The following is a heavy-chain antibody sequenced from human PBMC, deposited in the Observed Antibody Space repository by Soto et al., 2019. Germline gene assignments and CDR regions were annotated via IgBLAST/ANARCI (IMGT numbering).Heavy chain of an antibody. V-gene: IGHV3-74*01. CDR2: IYSDGSRT. CDR3: ARGAGGYYYMDV. J-gene: IGHJ6*03. D-gene: IGHD3-10*01. CDR1: GCTCSSYW. Sequence: EVQLVESGGGLVQTGGSLTLSCEASGCTCSSYWMHWGRQAPGKGPVWVSRIYSDGSRTSYADSVKGRVTISRDNAKNTLYLQMDSMSPEDTAVYYCARGAGGYYYMDVWGKGTTVTVSS.